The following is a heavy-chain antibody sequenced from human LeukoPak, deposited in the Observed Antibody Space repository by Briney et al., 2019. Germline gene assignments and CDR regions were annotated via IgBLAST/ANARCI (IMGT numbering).Heavy chain of an antibody. D-gene: IGHD3-9*01. CDR1: GYTFTGYY. CDR2: INPNSGGT. CDR3: ARDPILTGYPTYYFDY. V-gene: IGHV1-2*02. Sequence: ASVKVSCKASGYTFTGYYMHWVRQAPGQGLEWMGWINPNSGGTNYAQKFQGRVTMTRDTSISTAYMELSRLRSDDTAVYYCARDPILTGYPTYYFDYWGQGTLVTVSS. J-gene: IGHJ4*02.